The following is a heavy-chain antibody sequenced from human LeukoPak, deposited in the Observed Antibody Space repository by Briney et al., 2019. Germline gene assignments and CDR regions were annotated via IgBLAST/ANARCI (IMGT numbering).Heavy chain of an antibody. D-gene: IGHD5-18*01. CDR1: GFTFSSYG. J-gene: IGHJ4*02. CDR3: AKPVSVDTAMVPCDY. V-gene: IGHV3-33*06. Sequence: GRSLRLSCAASGFTFSSYGMHWVRQAPGKGLEWVAVIWYDGSSKYYADSVKGRFTISRDNSKNTLYLQMNSLRPEDTALYYCAKPVSVDTAMVPCDYWGQGTLVTVSS. CDR2: IWYDGSSK.